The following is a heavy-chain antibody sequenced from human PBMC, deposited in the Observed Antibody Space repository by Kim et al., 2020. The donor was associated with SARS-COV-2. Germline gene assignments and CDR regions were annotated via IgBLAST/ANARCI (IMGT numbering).Heavy chain of an antibody. CDR1: GGSFSGYY. CDR3: ARWGSTSSSWYLRGYYYYYGMDV. J-gene: IGHJ6*02. Sequence: SETLSLTCAVYGGSFSGYYWSWIRQPPGKGLEWIGEINHSGSTNYNPSLKSRVTISVDTSKNQFSLKLSSVTAADTAVYYCARWGSTSSSWYLRGYYYYYGMDVWGQGTTVTVSS. CDR2: INHSGST. V-gene: IGHV4-34*01. D-gene: IGHD6-13*01.